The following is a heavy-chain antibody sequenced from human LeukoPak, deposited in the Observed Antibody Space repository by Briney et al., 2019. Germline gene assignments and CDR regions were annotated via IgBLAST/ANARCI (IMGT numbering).Heavy chain of an antibody. CDR3: ARDHIIEHIVVVVAASPYYYYGMYV. CDR1: GFTFSSYS. V-gene: IGHV3-21*01. D-gene: IGHD2-15*01. J-gene: IGHJ6*04. Sequence: GGSLRLSCAASGFTFSSYSMNWVRQAPGKGLEWVSSISSSSSYIYYADSVKGRFTISRDNAKNSLYLQMNSLKAEDTAVYYCARDHIIEHIVVVVAASPYYYYGMYVWGKGTTVTVSS. CDR2: ISSSSSYI.